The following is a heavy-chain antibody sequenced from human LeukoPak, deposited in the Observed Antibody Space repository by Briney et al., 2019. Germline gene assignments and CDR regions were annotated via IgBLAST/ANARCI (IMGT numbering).Heavy chain of an antibody. J-gene: IGHJ4*02. CDR3: ATCSRDGYYGVLGY. D-gene: IGHD5-24*01. Sequence: SETLSLTCIVSGGSISSSSYYWGWIRQPPGKRLEWIGSIYYSGTTYYSPSLKSRVTISVDTSKNQFSLKLSSVTAADTAVYYCATCSRDGYYGVLGYWGQGTLVTVSS. CDR1: GGSISSSSYY. V-gene: IGHV4-39*01. CDR2: IYYSGTT.